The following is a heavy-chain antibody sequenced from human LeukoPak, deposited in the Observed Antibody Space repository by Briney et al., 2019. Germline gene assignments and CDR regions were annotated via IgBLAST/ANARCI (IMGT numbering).Heavy chain of an antibody. V-gene: IGHV3-9*01. Sequence: GGSLRLSCAASGFTFDDYAMHWVRQAPGKGLEWVSGISWNSGSIGYADSVKGRFTISRDNAKNSLYLQMNSLRAEDTALYYCAKGNDYGDYVVDWFDPWGQGTLVTVSS. CDR1: GFTFDDYA. CDR2: ISWNSGSI. D-gene: IGHD4-17*01. J-gene: IGHJ5*02. CDR3: AKGNDYGDYVVDWFDP.